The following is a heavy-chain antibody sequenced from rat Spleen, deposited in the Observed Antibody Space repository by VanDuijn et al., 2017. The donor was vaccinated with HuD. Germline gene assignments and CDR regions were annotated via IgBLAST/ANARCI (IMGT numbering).Heavy chain of an antibody. CDR2: ISSGGGYT. V-gene: IGHV5S14*01. D-gene: IGHD4-5*01. CDR1: GFTFSIYG. CDR3: TSHRGNKYGFFDH. J-gene: IGHJ2*01. Sequence: EVQLVESGGALVQPGRSLKLSCAASGFTFSIYGMAWVRQTPTMGLEWVASISSGGGYTNYRDSVKGRFTISRDSATNTQYLQMDSLRSEDTATYYCTSHRGNKYGFFDHWGQGVMVTVSS.